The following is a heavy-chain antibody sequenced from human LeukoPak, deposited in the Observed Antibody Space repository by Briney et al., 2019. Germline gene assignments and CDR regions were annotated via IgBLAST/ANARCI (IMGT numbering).Heavy chain of an antibody. CDR1: GFTFSSYW. CDR3: AKSDGYNPSQYFQH. J-gene: IGHJ1*01. Sequence: GGSLRLSCAASGFTFSSYWMHWVRQAPGKGLVWVSRINTDGSSTSYADSVKGRFTVSRDSAKNTLYPQMNSLRAEDTAVYYCAKSDGYNPSQYFQHWGQGTLVTVSS. D-gene: IGHD5-24*01. V-gene: IGHV3-74*01. CDR2: INTDGSST.